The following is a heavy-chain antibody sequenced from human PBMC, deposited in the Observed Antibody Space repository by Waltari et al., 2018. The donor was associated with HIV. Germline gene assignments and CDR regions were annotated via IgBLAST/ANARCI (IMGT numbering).Heavy chain of an antibody. CDR3: AREQGDSVGLNYFHHALDV. D-gene: IGHD3-10*01. CDR2: MSSDGEET. CDR1: GFTFCQYG. Sequence: QVHLVESGGGVVQPGRSLSVSCQASGFTFCQYGMHWVRQAPGKGLEWVASMSSDGEETSYLSPVRGRVIISRDISKSTLHLDMNGLGIEDTGVYYCAREQGDSVGLNYFHHALDVWGQGTTVTVS. J-gene: IGHJ6*02. V-gene: IGHV3-30*03.